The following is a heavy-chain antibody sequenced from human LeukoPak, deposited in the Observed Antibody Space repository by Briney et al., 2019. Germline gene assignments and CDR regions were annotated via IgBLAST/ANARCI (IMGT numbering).Heavy chain of an antibody. Sequence: GGSLRLSCAASGITLSSYGMHWVRQAPGKGLEWVAVIWYDGSNEYYADSVKGRFTISRDNSKNTLYLQMNSLRAEDTAVYYCAKPASETYYMFDYWGQGTLVTVSS. D-gene: IGHD1-26*01. V-gene: IGHV3-33*06. CDR1: GITLSSYG. CDR3: AKPASETYYMFDY. CDR2: IWYDGSNE. J-gene: IGHJ4*02.